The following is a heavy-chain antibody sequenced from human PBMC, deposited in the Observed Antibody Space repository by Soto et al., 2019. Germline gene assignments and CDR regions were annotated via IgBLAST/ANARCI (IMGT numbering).Heavy chain of an antibody. D-gene: IGHD3-10*01. V-gene: IGHV4-34*01. CDR2: INDSGNI. J-gene: IGHJ6*03. CDR3: ARGLILWFGELSRRGGYYYYMGV. CDR1: GGSFSGYQ. Sequence: QVQLQQWGAGLLKPSETLSLTCAVYGGSFSGYQWSWIRQTPGKGLEWIGEINDSGNINFNPSLKSRVTILLDTPKKQIALKVSSVTAADSAVYYCARGLILWFGELSRRGGYYYYMGVWGKGTTFTVSS.